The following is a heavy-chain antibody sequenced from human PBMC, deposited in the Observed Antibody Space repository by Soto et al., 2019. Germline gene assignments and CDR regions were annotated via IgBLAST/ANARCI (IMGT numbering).Heavy chain of an antibody. V-gene: IGHV3-48*01. CDR2: ISSSSSTI. Sequence: GGSLRLSCAASGFTFSSYSMNWVRQAPGKGLEWVSYISSSSSTIYYAESVKGRFTISRDNSKSTLYLQMNSLRAEDTALYYCAKGRSYYYYYGVDVWGQGTTVTVSS. CDR3: AKGRSYYYYYGVDV. CDR1: GFTFSSYS. J-gene: IGHJ6*02.